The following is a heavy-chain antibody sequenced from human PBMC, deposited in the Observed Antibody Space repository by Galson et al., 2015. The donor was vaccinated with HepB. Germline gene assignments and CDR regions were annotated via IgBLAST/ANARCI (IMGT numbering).Heavy chain of an antibody. Sequence: SVKVSCKASGGTFSSYAISWVRQAPGQGLEWMGGIIPIFGTANYAQKFQGRVTITADESTSTAYMELSSLRSEDTAVYYCARAGRIVVVPAALNYYYYGMDVWGQGTTVTVSS. J-gene: IGHJ6*02. CDR2: IIPIFGTA. CDR1: GGTFSSYA. CDR3: ARAGRIVVVPAALNYYYYGMDV. V-gene: IGHV1-69*13. D-gene: IGHD2-2*01.